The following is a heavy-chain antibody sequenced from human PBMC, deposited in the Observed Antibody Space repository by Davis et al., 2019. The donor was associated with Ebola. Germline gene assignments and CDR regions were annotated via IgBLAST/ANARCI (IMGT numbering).Heavy chain of an antibody. V-gene: IGHV7-4-1*02. CDR2: INTNTGNP. CDR3: ARASSSVYSSGWYP. Sequence: ASVKVSCKASGYTFTSYAMNWVRQAPGQGLEWMGWINTNTGNPTYAQGFTGRFVFSLDTSVSTAYLQISSLKAEDTAVYYCARASSSVYSSGWYPWGQGTLVTVSS. J-gene: IGHJ5*02. D-gene: IGHD6-19*01. CDR1: GYTFTSYA.